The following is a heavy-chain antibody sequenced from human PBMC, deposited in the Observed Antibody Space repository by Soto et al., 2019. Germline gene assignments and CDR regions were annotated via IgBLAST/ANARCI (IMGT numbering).Heavy chain of an antibody. Sequence: GGSLRLSCAASGFTFSSYAMSWVRQAPGKGLEWVSAISGSGGSTYYADSVKGRFTISRDNSKNTLYLQRNSLRAEDTAVYYGAKDPRLRYCSSTSCYEGYYYYYGMDVWGQGTTVTVSS. V-gene: IGHV3-23*01. CDR3: AKDPRLRYCSSTSCYEGYYYYYGMDV. CDR2: ISGSGGST. CDR1: GFTFSSYA. D-gene: IGHD2-2*01. J-gene: IGHJ6*02.